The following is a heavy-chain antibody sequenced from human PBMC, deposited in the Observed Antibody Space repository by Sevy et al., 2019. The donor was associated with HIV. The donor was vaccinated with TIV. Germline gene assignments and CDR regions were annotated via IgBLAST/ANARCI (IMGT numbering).Heavy chain of an antibody. Sequence: GGSLRLSCIVSGISFTTSGMHWVRQAPGKGLEWVAVISYHGRDKFYAESVKGRSTISRDNSKNMLYLQINSLRVEDTAVYYCAKDFTGYIGMDVWGQGTMVTVSS. CDR1: GISFTTSG. CDR3: AKDFTGYIGMDV. J-gene: IGHJ6*02. D-gene: IGHD5-18*01. CDR2: ISYHGRDK. V-gene: IGHV3-30*18.